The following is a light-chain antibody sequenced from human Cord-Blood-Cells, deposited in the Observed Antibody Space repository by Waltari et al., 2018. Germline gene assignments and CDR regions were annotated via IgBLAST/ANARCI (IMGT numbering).Light chain of an antibody. CDR3: SSYTSSSTQV. Sequence: QSALIQPASVSGSPGKSITISCTGSSSDVGGYNDVSWYQQHPGKATKLMIYDVSNRPSGVSNRFSGSKAGNTASLTISGLQAEDEADYYCSSYTSSSTQVFGTGTKVTVL. CDR2: DVS. V-gene: IGLV2-14*01. CDR1: SSDVGGYND. J-gene: IGLJ1*01.